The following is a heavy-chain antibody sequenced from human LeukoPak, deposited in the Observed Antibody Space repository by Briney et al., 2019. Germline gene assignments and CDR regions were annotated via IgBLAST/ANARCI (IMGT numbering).Heavy chain of an antibody. Sequence: GESLKISCKGSGYTFSNYWIGWVRPMPGKGLEWMGIIYPGDSDTKYSPSFQGQVTISADKSSSTAYLQWSSLKASDTAMYYCARGPVVATMGDYWGQGTPVTVSS. V-gene: IGHV5-51*01. J-gene: IGHJ4*02. CDR1: GYTFSNYW. D-gene: IGHD5-12*01. CDR2: IYPGDSDT. CDR3: ARGPVVATMGDY.